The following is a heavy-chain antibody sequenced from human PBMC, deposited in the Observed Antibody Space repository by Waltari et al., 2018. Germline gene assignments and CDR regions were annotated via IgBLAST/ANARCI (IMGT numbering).Heavy chain of an antibody. J-gene: IGHJ4*02. V-gene: IGHV4-34*01. Sequence: QVQLQQWGAGLLKPSETLSLTCAVYGGSFSGYYWSWIRQPPGKGLEWIGEINHSGSTNYNPALKSRVTISVDTSKNQFSLKLSSVTAADTAVYYCVRGARGWLRLGRDFDYWGQGTLVTVSS. CDR2: INHSGST. CDR3: VRGARGWLRLGRDFDY. CDR1: GGSFSGYY. D-gene: IGHD5-12*01.